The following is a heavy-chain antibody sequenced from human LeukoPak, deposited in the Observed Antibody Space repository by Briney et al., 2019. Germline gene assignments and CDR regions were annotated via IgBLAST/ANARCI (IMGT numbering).Heavy chain of an antibody. Sequence: PWGSLRLSCAASGFTFSSYDMHWVRQATGKGLEWVSAIGTAGDTYYPGSVKGRFTISRENAKNSLYLQMNSLRVGDTAVYYCARGLGRNYVLSYYGMDVWGQGTTVTVSS. D-gene: IGHD1-7*01. CDR3: ARGLGRNYVLSYYGMDV. V-gene: IGHV3-13*01. CDR1: GFTFSSYD. J-gene: IGHJ6*02. CDR2: IGTAGDT.